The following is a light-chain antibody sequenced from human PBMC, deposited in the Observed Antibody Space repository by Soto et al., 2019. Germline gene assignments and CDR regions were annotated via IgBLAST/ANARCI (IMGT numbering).Light chain of an antibody. CDR2: DAS. CDR3: QQYNSYSGT. V-gene: IGKV1-5*01. J-gene: IGKJ1*01. Sequence: DLQMTQSPSTLSASVGDRVTITCRASQSISSWLAWYQQKPGKAPKLLIYDASSLESGVPSRFSGSGSGTEFTLTIRSLQPADFATYYCQQYNSYSGTFGQGTKVEIK. CDR1: QSISSW.